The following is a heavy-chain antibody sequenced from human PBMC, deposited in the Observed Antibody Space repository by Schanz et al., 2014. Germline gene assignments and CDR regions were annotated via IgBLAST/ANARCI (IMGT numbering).Heavy chain of an antibody. Sequence: EVQLVESGGGLVQPGGSLRLSCAASGFIFSNSWMSWVRQAPGKGLEWVANIKQDGSEKYYVDSVKGRFTISRDNAKNLLYLQMNGLRAEDTAVYFCARDLSSLIQGDVWGKGTTVTVSS. CDR2: IKQDGSEK. CDR1: GFIFSNSW. V-gene: IGHV3-7*01. J-gene: IGHJ6*04. D-gene: IGHD2-2*01. CDR3: ARDLSSLIQGDV.